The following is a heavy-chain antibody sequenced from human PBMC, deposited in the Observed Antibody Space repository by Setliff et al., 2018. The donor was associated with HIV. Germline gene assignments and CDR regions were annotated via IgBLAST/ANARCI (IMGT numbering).Heavy chain of an antibody. CDR2: INTSGGSA. CDR1: GYTFTSYP. D-gene: IGHD3-22*01. J-gene: IGHJ3*02. Sequence: ASVKVSCKASGYTFTSYPMHWVRQAPGQGLEWMGVINTSGGSAGYAEKFRGRVTMTRDTSTSTVYMELRSLRSDDTAVYYCARDVPHMIVVIGAEAFDIWGQGTMVTVSS. CDR3: ARDVPHMIVVIGAEAFDI. V-gene: IGHV1-46*01.